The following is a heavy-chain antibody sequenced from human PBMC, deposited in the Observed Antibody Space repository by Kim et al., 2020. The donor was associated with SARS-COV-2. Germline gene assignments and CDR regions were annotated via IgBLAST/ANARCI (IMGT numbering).Heavy chain of an antibody. Sequence: GGSLRLSCAASGFTFSSYGMHWVRQAPGKGLEWVAVIWYDGSNKYYADSVKGRFTISRDNSKNTLYLQMNSLRAEDTAVYYCAKELYCSSTSCYSPSTPPTHYYYYGMDDWGQGTTVTVSS. V-gene: IGHV3-33*06. D-gene: IGHD2-2*01. CDR3: AKELYCSSTSCYSPSTPPTHYYYYGMDD. CDR1: GFTFSSYG. CDR2: IWYDGSNK. J-gene: IGHJ6*02.